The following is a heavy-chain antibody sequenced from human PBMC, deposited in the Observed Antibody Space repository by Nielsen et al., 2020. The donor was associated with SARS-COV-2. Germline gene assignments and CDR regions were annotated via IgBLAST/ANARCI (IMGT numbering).Heavy chain of an antibody. Sequence: GESLKISCAASGFTFSSYWMHWVRQAPGKGLVWVSRINSDGSSTSYADSVKGRFTISRDNAKNTLYLQMNSLRAEDTAVYYCAREEQRLLKIDYWGQGTLVTVSS. CDR3: AREEQRLLKIDY. CDR2: INSDGSST. V-gene: IGHV3-74*01. CDR1: GFTFSSYW. J-gene: IGHJ4*02. D-gene: IGHD6-25*01.